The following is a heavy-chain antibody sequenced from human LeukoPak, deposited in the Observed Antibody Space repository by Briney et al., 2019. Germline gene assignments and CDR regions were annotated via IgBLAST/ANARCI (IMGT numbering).Heavy chain of an antibody. V-gene: IGHV4-31*03. Sequence: PSQTLSLTCTVSGGSISSGGYYWSWIRQHPGKGLEWIGYIYYSGSTYYNPSLKSRVTISVDTSKNQFSLKLSSVTAADTAVYYCARDRKEESYYYDSSGPGLDYFDYWGQGTLVTVSS. D-gene: IGHD3-22*01. CDR3: ARDRKEESYYYDSSGPGLDYFDY. J-gene: IGHJ4*02. CDR2: IYYSGST. CDR1: GGSISSGGYY.